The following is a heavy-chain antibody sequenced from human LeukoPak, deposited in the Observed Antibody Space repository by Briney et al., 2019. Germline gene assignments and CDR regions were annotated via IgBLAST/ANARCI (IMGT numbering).Heavy chain of an antibody. Sequence: LSLTCAVYGGSFSGYYMSWIRQAPGKGLEWVSYISSGGITIYYADSVKGRFTISRDNAKNSLYLQTNSLRAEDTAVYYCATGYSSGWYWGQGTLVTVSS. J-gene: IGHJ4*02. CDR2: ISSGGITI. V-gene: IGHV3-11*01. D-gene: IGHD6-19*01. CDR3: ATGYSSGWY. CDR1: GGSFSGYY.